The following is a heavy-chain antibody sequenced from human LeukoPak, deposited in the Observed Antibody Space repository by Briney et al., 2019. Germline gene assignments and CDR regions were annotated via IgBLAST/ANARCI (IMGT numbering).Heavy chain of an antibody. D-gene: IGHD2-21*01. Sequence: ASVKVSCKASGYTFTGYYMHWVRQAPGQGLEWMGIINPSGGSTSYAQKFQGRLTITADESTSTAYMELSRLRSDDTAVYYCARTRGGGGFDPWGQGTLVTVSS. J-gene: IGHJ5*02. CDR2: INPSGGST. CDR3: ARTRGGGGFDP. V-gene: IGHV1-46*01. CDR1: GYTFTGYY.